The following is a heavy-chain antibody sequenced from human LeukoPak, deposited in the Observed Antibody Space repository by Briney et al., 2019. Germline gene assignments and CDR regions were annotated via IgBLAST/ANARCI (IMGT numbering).Heavy chain of an antibody. Sequence: TGGSLRLSCAASGFTFSSYAMSWVRQAPGKGLEWVLAISGSGGSTYYADSVKGRFTISRDNSKNTLYLQMNSLRAEDTAVYYCAKVKEPSWFGALVSYYFDYWGQGTLVTVSS. CDR2: ISGSGGST. D-gene: IGHD3-10*01. CDR1: GFTFSSYA. CDR3: AKVKEPSWFGALVSYYFDY. V-gene: IGHV3-23*01. J-gene: IGHJ4*02.